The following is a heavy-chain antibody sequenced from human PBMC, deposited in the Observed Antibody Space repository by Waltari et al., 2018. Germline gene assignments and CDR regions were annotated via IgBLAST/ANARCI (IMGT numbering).Heavy chain of an antibody. V-gene: IGHV4-59*12. CDR2: GHNNGGT. D-gene: IGHD1-1*01. CDR1: GGSISRYF. CDR3: AQWNAPNRCFDS. J-gene: IGHJ4*02. Sequence: QVQLQESGPGLVEPSETVSLTCGVSGGSISRYFWNWIRQPPGKGLEWIGYGHNNGGTKYNPSLKSRATISVDRSTNQVSLRLTSTTPADTAVYYCAQWNAPNRCFDSWGQGTLVTVSS.